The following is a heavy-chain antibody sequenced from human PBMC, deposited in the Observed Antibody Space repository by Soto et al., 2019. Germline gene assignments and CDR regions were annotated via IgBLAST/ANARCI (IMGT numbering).Heavy chain of an antibody. J-gene: IGHJ4*02. V-gene: IGHV1-18*01. D-gene: IGHD3-10*01. CDR2: ISGYSGNT. CDR1: GYTFTRYG. Sequence: QVQLVQSGAEVKKPGASVKVSCKASGYTFTRYGFTWVRQAPGQGLEWMGWISGYSGNTNYAQNLRGRVTMTTDTSTSTAYMERRSLRSDATAGYYCARGGVLLWFGEPLDYWGQGTLVTVSS. CDR3: ARGGVLLWFGEPLDY.